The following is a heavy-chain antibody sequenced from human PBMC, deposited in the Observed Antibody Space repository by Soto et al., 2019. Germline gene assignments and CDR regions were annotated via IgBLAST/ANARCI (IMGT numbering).Heavy chain of an antibody. CDR1: GFTFSSYS. CDR2: ISSSSSHL. Sequence: GGPLRLSCAASGFTFSSYSMNWVRQAPGKGLEWVSCISSSSSHLYYADSVKGRFTISRDNAKNSLYLQMNSLRVEDTAVYYCASMNVVAAENAFDIWGQGTLVTVSS. D-gene: IGHD2-21*01. J-gene: IGHJ4*02. V-gene: IGHV3-21*01. CDR3: ASMNVVAAENAFDI.